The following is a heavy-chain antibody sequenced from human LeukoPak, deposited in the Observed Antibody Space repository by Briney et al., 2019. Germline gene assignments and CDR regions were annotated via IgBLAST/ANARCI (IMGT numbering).Heavy chain of an antibody. CDR3: ARGWIAVDRFDP. D-gene: IGHD6-19*01. CDR2: IYYSGST. V-gene: IGHV4-59*01. J-gene: IGHJ5*02. CDR1: GGSISSYY. Sequence: PSETLSLTCTVSGGSISSYYWSWIRQPPGKGLEWIGYIYYSGSTNYNPSLKSRVTISVDTSKNQFSLKLSSVTAADTAVYYCARGWIAVDRFDPWGQGTLVTVSS.